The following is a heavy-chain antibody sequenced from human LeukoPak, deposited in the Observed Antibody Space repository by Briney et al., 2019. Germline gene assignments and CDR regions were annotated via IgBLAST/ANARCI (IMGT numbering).Heavy chain of an antibody. J-gene: IGHJ4*02. CDR2: SRNKAKSYTT. CDR1: GFTFSDHF. CDR3: VRVGSVSGSDYLDY. V-gene: IGHV3-72*01. D-gene: IGHD6-19*01. Sequence: GGSLRLSCAVSGFTFSDHFLDWVRQAPGKGLEWVSRSRNKAKSYTTEYAASVKGRFTISRDDSKNSLYLQMNSLETEDTAVYYCVRVGSVSGSDYLDYGGQGTLVTVSS.